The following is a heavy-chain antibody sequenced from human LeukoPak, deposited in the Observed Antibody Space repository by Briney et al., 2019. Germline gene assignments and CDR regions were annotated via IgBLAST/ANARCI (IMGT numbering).Heavy chain of an antibody. CDR1: GFTFSSYG. V-gene: IGHV3-30*02. CDR3: AKGDGDSHNYYYYYMDV. J-gene: IGHJ6*03. Sequence: GGSLRLSCAASGFTFSSYGMHWVRQAPGKGLEWVAFIRYDGSNKYYADSAKGRFTISRDNSKNTLYLQMNSLRAEDTAVYYCAKGDGDSHNYYYYYMDVWGKGTTVTISS. D-gene: IGHD4-17*01. CDR2: IRYDGSNK.